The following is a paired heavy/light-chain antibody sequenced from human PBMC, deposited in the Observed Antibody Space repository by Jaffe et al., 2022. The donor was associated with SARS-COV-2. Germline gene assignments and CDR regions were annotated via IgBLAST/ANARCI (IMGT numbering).Light chain of an antibody. CDR2: WAS. CDR3: QQFHSPPYT. J-gene: IGKJ2*01. CDR1: QSVLYSGNNKNC. V-gene: IGKV4-1*01. Sequence: DIVMTQSPDSLAVSLGERATINCKSSQSVLYSGNNKNCLAWFQQRPGQPPKLLINWASTRESGVPDRFSGSESGTDFTLTISSLQAEDVAVYYCQQFHSPPYTFGRGTKLETK.
Heavy chain of an antibody. CDR1: GDSVSSNSAT. CDR3: VRQQAGFHY. CDR2: TYYRSQWSA. V-gene: IGHV6-1*01. D-gene: IGHD3-16*01. J-gene: IGHJ1*01. Sequence: QVQLQQSGPGLVKPSQTLSVTCAISGDSVSSNSATWNWIRQSPSRGLEWLGRTYYRSQWSADYAVSVKSRITITPDTSKNQFSLQLSSVTPEDTAIYYCVRQQAGFHYWGRGTLVTVSS.